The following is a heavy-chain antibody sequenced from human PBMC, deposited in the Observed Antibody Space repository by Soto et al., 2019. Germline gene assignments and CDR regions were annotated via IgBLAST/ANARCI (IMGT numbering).Heavy chain of an antibody. V-gene: IGHV3-21*01. CDR2: ISSSSSYI. CDR3: ARRGGADSSGWYWYFDL. CDR1: GFTFSSYS. D-gene: IGHD6-19*01. J-gene: IGHJ2*01. Sequence: GGSLRLSCAASGFTFSSYSMNWVRQAPGKGLEWVSSISSSSSYIYYADSVKGRFTISRDNAKNSLYLQMNSLRAEDTAVYYCARRGGADSSGWYWYFDLWGRGTLVTVSS.